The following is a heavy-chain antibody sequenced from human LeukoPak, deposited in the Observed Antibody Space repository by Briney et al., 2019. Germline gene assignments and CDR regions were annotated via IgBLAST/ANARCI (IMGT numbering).Heavy chain of an antibody. CDR2: INSDGSST. J-gene: IGHJ4*02. CDR3: AREGIAAAGTPDY. D-gene: IGHD6-13*01. V-gene: IGHV3-74*01. Sequence: GGSLRLSCAASGFTFSSYWMHWVRQAPGKGLVWVSRINSDGSSTSYADSVEGRFTISRDNAKNTLYLQMNSLRAEDTAVYYCAREGIAAAGTPDYWGQGTLVTVSS. CDR1: GFTFSSYW.